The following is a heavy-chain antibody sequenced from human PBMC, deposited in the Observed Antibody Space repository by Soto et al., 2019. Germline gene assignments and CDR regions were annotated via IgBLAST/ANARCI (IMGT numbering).Heavy chain of an antibody. CDR2: ISGSGGST. CDR3: ARGIRYYYDSSGYYPGDY. V-gene: IGHV3-23*01. J-gene: IGHJ4*02. Sequence: GGSLRLSCAASGFTFSSYAMSWVRQAPGKGLEWVSAISGSGGSTYYADSVKGRFTISRDNSKNQLYLQMNSLRAEDTAVYYCARGIRYYYDSSGYYPGDYWGQGTLVTVSS. CDR1: GFTFSSYA. D-gene: IGHD3-22*01.